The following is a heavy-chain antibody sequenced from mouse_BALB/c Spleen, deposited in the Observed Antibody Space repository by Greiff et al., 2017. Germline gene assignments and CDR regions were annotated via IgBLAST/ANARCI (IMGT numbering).Heavy chain of an antibody. Sequence: VHLVESGPGLVAPSQSLSITCTVSGFSLTGYGVNWVRQPPGKGLEWLGMIWGDGSTDYNSALKSRLIISKDNSKSQVFLKMNSLQTDDTARYYCATPYRYDGFAYWGQGTLVTVSA. CDR3: ATPYRYDGFAY. J-gene: IGHJ3*01. CDR2: IWGDGST. CDR1: GFSLTGYG. D-gene: IGHD2-14*01. V-gene: IGHV2-6-7*01.